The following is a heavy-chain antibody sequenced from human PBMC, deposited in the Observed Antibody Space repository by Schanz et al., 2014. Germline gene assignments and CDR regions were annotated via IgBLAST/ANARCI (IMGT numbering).Heavy chain of an antibody. J-gene: IGHJ4*02. CDR3: AKSYDTSGYSGFDY. CDR1: GFSFSDYG. D-gene: IGHD3-22*01. V-gene: IGHV3-30*18. CDR2: ISHHGSER. Sequence: QVQLVESGGCVVQPGRSLRLSCAGSGFSFSDYGMHWVRQAPGRGLEWVAVISHHGSERYYADSVKGRFTISRDNSKNTLYLQMNSLRTEDTAVYFCAKSYDTSGYSGFDYWGQGTLVTVSS.